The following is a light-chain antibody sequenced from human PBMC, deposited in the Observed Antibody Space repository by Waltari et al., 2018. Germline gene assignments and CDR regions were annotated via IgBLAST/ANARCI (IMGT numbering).Light chain of an antibody. Sequence: DIVLTQSPGTLSLSPGERATRSCMASPSASSSYLAWYQQKPGQAPRLLIYAASTRATGIPDRFSGSGSGTDFTLTISRLEPEDFAVYYCQHYGWSSWTFGQGTKVVIK. V-gene: IGKV3-20*01. CDR1: PSASSSY. CDR3: QHYGWSSWT. CDR2: AAS. J-gene: IGKJ1*01.